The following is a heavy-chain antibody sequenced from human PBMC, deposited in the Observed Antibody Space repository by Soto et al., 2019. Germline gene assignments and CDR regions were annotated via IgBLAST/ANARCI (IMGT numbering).Heavy chain of an antibody. J-gene: IGHJ3*02. CDR1: GYTFTSAR. V-gene: IGHV1-18*01. D-gene: IGHD2-21*02. CDR3: ARVNCGGDCDAFDI. CDR2: ISAYNGNT. Sequence: ASVKLSCKASGYTFTSARISWVRQAPGQGLEWMGRISAYNGNTNYAQKLQGRVAMTTDTSTSTAYMELRSLRSDDTAVYYCARVNCGGDCDAFDIWGQGTMVT.